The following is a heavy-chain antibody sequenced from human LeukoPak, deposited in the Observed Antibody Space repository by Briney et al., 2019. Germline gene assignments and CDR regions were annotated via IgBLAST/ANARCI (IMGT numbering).Heavy chain of an antibody. CDR1: GFTFSSYG. CDR3: AKQEIAARVLDY. Sequence: PGGSLRLSCAASGFTFSSYGMHWVRQAPGKGLEWVAFIRYDGSNKYYADSVKGRFTISRDNSKNTLYLQMNSLRAEDTAVYYCAKQEIAARVLDYWGQGTLVTVSS. D-gene: IGHD6-6*01. CDR2: IRYDGSNK. J-gene: IGHJ4*02. V-gene: IGHV3-30*02.